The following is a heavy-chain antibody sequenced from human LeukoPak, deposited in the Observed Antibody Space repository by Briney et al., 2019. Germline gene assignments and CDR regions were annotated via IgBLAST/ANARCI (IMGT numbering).Heavy chain of an antibody. J-gene: IGHJ3*02. Sequence: SETLSLTCAVYGGSFSGYYWSWVRQPPGKGLEWIGEINHSGSTNYNPSLKSRVTISVDTSKNQFSLKLSSVTAAATAVYYCARSGGTSARVNAFDIWGQGTMVTVSS. V-gene: IGHV4-34*01. CDR3: ARSGGTSARVNAFDI. CDR1: GGSFSGYY. D-gene: IGHD2-15*01. CDR2: INHSGST.